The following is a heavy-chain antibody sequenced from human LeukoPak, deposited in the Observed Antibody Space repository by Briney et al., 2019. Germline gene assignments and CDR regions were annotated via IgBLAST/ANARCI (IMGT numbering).Heavy chain of an antibody. V-gene: IGHV3-9*01. Sequence: GGSLRLSCAASGFTFDDYAMHWVRQAPGKGLEWVSGISWNSGSIGYADSVKGRFTISRDNAKNSLYLQMNSLRAEDTALYYCAKDSSGWTVIFDYWGQGTLVTVSS. CDR2: ISWNSGSI. CDR3: AKDSSGWTVIFDY. J-gene: IGHJ4*02. CDR1: GFTFDDYA. D-gene: IGHD6-19*01.